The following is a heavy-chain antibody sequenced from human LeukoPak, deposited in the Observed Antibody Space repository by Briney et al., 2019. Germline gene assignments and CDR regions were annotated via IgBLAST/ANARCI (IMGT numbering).Heavy chain of an antibody. CDR3: ARAPLYYYDSRGAFDI. J-gene: IGHJ3*02. Sequence: ASVKVSCKASGYTFTSYGISWVRQAPGQGLEWMGWISAYNGNTNYAQKLQGRVTMTTDTSTSTAYMELRSLRSDDTAVYYCARAPLYYYDSRGAFDIWGQGTMVTVSS. CDR2: ISAYNGNT. D-gene: IGHD3-22*01. CDR1: GYTFTSYG. V-gene: IGHV1-18*01.